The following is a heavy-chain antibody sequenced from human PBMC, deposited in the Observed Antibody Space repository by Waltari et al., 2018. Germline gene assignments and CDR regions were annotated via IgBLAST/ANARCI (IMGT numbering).Heavy chain of an antibody. Sequence: QVQLQESGPGLVKPSQNLSLTCTVPGGSISSGSYYWSWIRQPAGKGLEWIGYIYYSGSTIYNPSLKSRVTIAVDTSKNQFALKLSSVTAADTAVYYCARAPALAAAGTFSWFDPWCQGTLVTVSS. CDR3: ARAPALAAAGTFSWFDP. CDR2: IYYSGST. V-gene: IGHV4-61*10. CDR1: GGSISSGSYY. D-gene: IGHD6-13*01. J-gene: IGHJ5*02.